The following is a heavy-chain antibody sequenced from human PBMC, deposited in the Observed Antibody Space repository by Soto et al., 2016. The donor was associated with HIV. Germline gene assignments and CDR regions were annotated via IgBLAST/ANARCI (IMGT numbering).Heavy chain of an antibody. V-gene: IGHV3-23*01. CDR3: ARARYCSGGSCFFDY. Sequence: EVQLLASGGGLVQPGGSLRLSCVASGFTFSSYTMTWVRQAPGKGLEWVSNIGGFGGSIYYADSVKGRFTVSRDNSKDTLYLQLNGLKVDDTAVYYCARARYCSGGSCFFDYWGQGTLVTVSX. J-gene: IGHJ4*02. CDR2: IGGFGGSI. CDR1: GFTFSSYT. D-gene: IGHD2-15*01.